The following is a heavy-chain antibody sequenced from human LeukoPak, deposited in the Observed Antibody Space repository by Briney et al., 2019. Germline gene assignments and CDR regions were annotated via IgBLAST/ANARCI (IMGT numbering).Heavy chain of an antibody. D-gene: IGHD5-18*01. Sequence: GGSLRLSCAASGFTFDDYAMHWVRQAPGKGLEWVSGISWNSGSIGYADSVKSRFTISRDNAKNSLYLQMNSLRAEDTAFYYCSKASIQEYYFDYWGQGTLVTVSS. CDR2: ISWNSGSI. J-gene: IGHJ4*02. CDR3: SKASIQEYYFDY. V-gene: IGHV3-9*01. CDR1: GFTFDDYA.